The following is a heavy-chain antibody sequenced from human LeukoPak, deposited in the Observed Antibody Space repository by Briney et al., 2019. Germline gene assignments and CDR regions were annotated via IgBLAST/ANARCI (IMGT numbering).Heavy chain of an antibody. J-gene: IGHJ4*02. CDR1: GYTFTDYY. Sequence: ASVKVSCKASGYTFTDYYIHWVRQVPGQGLEWMGWINPDSGGTKYAQKFQGRVTVTRDTSISTTDMDLIRLRSDDTAVYYCARPRDGYNPPSDYWGQGTLVTVSS. CDR2: INPDSGGT. D-gene: IGHD5-24*01. CDR3: ARPRDGYNPPSDY. V-gene: IGHV1-2*02.